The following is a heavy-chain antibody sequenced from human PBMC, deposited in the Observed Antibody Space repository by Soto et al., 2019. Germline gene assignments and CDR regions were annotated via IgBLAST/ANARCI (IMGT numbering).Heavy chain of an antibody. CDR2: ISSSSSTI. D-gene: IGHD3-3*01. CDR1: GFTFSSYS. J-gene: IGHJ6*03. V-gene: IGHV3-48*01. Sequence: GGSLRLSCAASGFTFSSYSMNWVRQAPGKGLEWVSYISSSSSTIYYADSVKGRFTISRDNAKNSLYLQMNSLRAEDTAVYYCARRPNYDFWSGYYREGYYYYYMDVWGKGTTVTVSS. CDR3: ARRPNYDFWSGYYREGYYYYYMDV.